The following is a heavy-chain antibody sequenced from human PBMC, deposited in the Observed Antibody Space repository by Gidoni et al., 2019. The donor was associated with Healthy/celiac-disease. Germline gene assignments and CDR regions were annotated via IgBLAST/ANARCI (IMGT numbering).Heavy chain of an antibody. J-gene: IGHJ4*02. CDR2: ISGSGGST. CDR3: ALRQMRKAVAGTGYFDY. CDR1: GFTFSSYA. Sequence: EVQLLESGGGLVQPGGSLRLSCAASGFTFSSYAMSWVRQAPGKGLEWVSAISGSGGSTYYADSVKSRFTISRDNSKNTLYLQMNSLRAEDTAVYYCALRQMRKAVAGTGYFDYWGQGTLVTVSS. V-gene: IGHV3-23*01. D-gene: IGHD6-19*01.